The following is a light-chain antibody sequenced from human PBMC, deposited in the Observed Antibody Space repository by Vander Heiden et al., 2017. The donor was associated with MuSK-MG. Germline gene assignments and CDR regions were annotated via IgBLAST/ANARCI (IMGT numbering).Light chain of an antibody. CDR3: QQYYSTPYT. V-gene: IGKV4-1*01. CDR1: QSVLYSSNNKNY. CDR2: WAS. Sequence: DIVMTQSPDSLAVSLGERATINCKSSQSVLYSSNNKNYLAWYQQKPGQPPRLVIYWASTRESGVPDRFSGSGSGTDFTLTIISLQAEDVAVYYCQQYYSTPYTFGQGTKLEIK. J-gene: IGKJ2*01.